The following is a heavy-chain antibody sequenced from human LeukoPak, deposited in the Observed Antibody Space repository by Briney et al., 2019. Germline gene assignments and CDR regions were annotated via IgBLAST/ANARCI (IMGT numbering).Heavy chain of an antibody. Sequence: GGSLRLSCAASGFTFSGYGMNWVRQAPGKGLEWVAYLRSSGDTIYYADSVKGRFTISRDIAKNSLYLQMSSLRDEDTAVYYCARDPEALDYWGQGTLVTVSS. CDR3: ARDPEALDY. J-gene: IGHJ4*02. V-gene: IGHV3-48*02. CDR2: LRSSGDTI. CDR1: GFTFSGYG.